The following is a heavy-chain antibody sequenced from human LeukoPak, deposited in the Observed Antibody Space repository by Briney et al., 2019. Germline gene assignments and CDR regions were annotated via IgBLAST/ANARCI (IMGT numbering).Heavy chain of an antibody. Sequence: GGSLRPSCAASGFTFSSYSMNWVRQAPGKGLEWVSSISSSSSYIYYADSVKGRFTISRDNAKNSMYLKMNSLRAEDPAVYYCARVTEAPYYFDYWGQGTLVTVSS. J-gene: IGHJ4*02. CDR3: ARVTEAPYYFDY. V-gene: IGHV3-21*01. CDR1: GFTFSSYS. CDR2: ISSSSSYI.